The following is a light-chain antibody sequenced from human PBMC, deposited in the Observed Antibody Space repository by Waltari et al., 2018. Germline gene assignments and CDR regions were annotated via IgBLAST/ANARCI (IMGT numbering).Light chain of an antibody. Sequence: QSALTQPPSASGSPGQSVTISCTGSSYDVGTSNYVCWYQQHPGKAPKLMIYEVTKRPSGVPDRVSGARSGNTASLTVSGLQAEDEADYYCSSYAGNNIWVFGGGTRLAVL. V-gene: IGLV2-8*01. CDR3: SSYAGNNIWV. CDR1: SYDVGTSNY. J-gene: IGLJ3*02. CDR2: EVT.